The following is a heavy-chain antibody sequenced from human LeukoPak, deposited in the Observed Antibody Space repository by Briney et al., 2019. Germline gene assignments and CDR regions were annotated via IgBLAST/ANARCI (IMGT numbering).Heavy chain of an antibody. V-gene: IGHV4-39*07. D-gene: IGHD2-15*01. CDR1: GGSISSSSYY. CDR3: AREAVVVVAAPMDV. Sequence: PSGTLSLTCTVSGGSISSSSYYWGWIRQPPGKGLEWIGSIYYSGRTYYNPSLKSRVTISIDTSKNQFSLKVRSVTAADTAVYYCAREAVVVVAAPMDVWGKGTTVTVSS. J-gene: IGHJ6*03. CDR2: IYYSGRT.